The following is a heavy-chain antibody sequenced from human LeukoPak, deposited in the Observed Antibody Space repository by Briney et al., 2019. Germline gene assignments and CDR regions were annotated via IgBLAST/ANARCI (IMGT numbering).Heavy chain of an antibody. Sequence: PGGSLRLSCAASGFTFSSYGMHWVRQAPGKGLEWVAVISYDGSNKYYADSVKGRFIISRDNSNNMVSLQMNSLRVEDTAVYYCAKDRSYCSSTSCYEVDYWGQGTLVTVSS. CDR2: ISYDGSNK. J-gene: IGHJ4*02. V-gene: IGHV3-30*18. CDR1: GFTFSSYG. D-gene: IGHD2-2*01. CDR3: AKDRSYCSSTSCYEVDY.